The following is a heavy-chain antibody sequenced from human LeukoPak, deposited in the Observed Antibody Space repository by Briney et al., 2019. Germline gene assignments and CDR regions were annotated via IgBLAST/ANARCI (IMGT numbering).Heavy chain of an antibody. CDR2: IKSKTDDGTT. CDR1: GFTFSNAW. D-gene: IGHD2/OR15-2a*01. CDR3: ATDVYLTPFCDY. J-gene: IGHJ4*02. V-gene: IGHV3-15*01. Sequence: GGSLRLSCAASGFTFSNAWMSWVRQAPGKGLEWVGRIKSKTDDGTTDYAAPVKGRFTISRDDSKNTLYLQMNSLKTEDTAVYYCATDVYLTPFCDYWGQGTLVTVSS.